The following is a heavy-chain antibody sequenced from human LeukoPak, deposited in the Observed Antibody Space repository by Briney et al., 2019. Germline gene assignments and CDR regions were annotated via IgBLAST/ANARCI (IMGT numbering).Heavy chain of an antibody. Sequence: GGSLRLSCTASGFTFGDYAMSWFRQAPGKGLEWVGFIRRKAYGGTTEHTASVKGRFTISRDDSKSIAYLQMNSLKSEDTAVYYSTRYRVGATVDSMDVWGQGTTVTVSS. D-gene: IGHD1-26*01. J-gene: IGHJ6*02. CDR1: GFTFGDYA. V-gene: IGHV3-49*01. CDR2: IRRKAYGGTT. CDR3: TRYRVGATVDSMDV.